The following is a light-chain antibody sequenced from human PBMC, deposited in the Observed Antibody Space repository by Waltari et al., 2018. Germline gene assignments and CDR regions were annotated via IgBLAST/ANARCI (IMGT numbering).Light chain of an antibody. CDR2: DVT. Sequence: QSALTQPRSVSGSPGQSVTIPCTGTTGNVGGYNFVSWYQQHPGKAPKLIISDVTKRPSGVPDRFSGSKSGSTASLTISGLQDEDDADYYCCSYAGAYTWVFGGGTRVTVL. V-gene: IGLV2-11*01. J-gene: IGLJ3*02. CDR3: CSYAGAYTWV. CDR1: TGNVGGYNF.